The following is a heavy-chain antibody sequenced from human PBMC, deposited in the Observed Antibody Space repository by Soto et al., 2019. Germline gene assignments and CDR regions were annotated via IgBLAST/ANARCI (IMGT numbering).Heavy chain of an antibody. Sequence: QITLKESGPTLVKPTQTLTLTCTSSGFSRISSGVGVGWIRQPPGTALERRGLGYWDDDKRYSPFLKSRLTIPTYTTKNQVHLRTANMDPVDTATYYCSRRMTTDGYFDHWGQGTLVTVSS. CDR2: GYWDDDK. J-gene: IGHJ4*02. V-gene: IGHV2-5*02. CDR1: GFSRISSGVG. CDR3: SRRMTTDGYFDH.